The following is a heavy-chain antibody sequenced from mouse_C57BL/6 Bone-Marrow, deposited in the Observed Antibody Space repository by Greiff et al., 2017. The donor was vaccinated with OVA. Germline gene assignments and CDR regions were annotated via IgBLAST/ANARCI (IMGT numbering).Heavy chain of an antibody. J-gene: IGHJ3*01. Sequence: EVMLVESGGGLVQPGGSLKLSCAASGFTFSDYYMYWVRQTPEKRLEWVAYISNGGGSTYYPDTVKGRFTISRDNAKNTLYLQMSRLKSEDTAMYYGATMAGAYWGQGTLVTVSA. D-gene: IGHD1-1*02. CDR2: ISNGGGST. CDR3: ATMAGAY. CDR1: GFTFSDYY. V-gene: IGHV5-12*01.